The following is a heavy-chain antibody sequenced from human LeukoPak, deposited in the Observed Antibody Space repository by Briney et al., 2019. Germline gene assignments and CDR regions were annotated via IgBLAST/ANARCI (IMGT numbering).Heavy chain of an antibody. J-gene: IGHJ4*02. CDR2: ISSNGGST. CDR3: VKGVWLEPFDY. Sequence: GGSLRLSCSASGFTFSSYAMHWVRQAPGKGLEYVSAISSNGGSTYYADSVKGRFTISRDNSKNTLYLQMSSLRAEDTAVYYCVKGVWLEPFDYWGQGTLVTVSS. CDR1: GFTFSSYA. V-gene: IGHV3-64D*06. D-gene: IGHD6-19*01.